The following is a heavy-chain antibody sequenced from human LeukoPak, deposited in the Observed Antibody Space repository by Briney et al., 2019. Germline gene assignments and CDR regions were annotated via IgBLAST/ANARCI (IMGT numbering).Heavy chain of an antibody. CDR1: GFTFSSYS. CDR3: AKDLWAVWFGELSSGGGVDV. V-gene: IGHV3-48*01. J-gene: IGHJ6*04. D-gene: IGHD3-10*01. CDR2: ISSSSSTI. Sequence: PGGSLRLSCAASGFTFSSYSMNWVRQAPGKGLEWVSYISSSSSTIYYADSVKGRFTISRDNSKNTLYLQMNSLRAEDTAVYYCAKDLWAVWFGELSSGGGVDVWGKGTTVTISS.